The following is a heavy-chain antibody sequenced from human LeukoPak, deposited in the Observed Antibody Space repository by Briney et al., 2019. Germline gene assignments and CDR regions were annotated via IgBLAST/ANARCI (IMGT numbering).Heavy chain of an antibody. Sequence: GGSLRLSCAASGFTFSSYGMHWVRQAPGKGLEWVAVIWYDGSNKYYADSVKGRFTISRDNSKNTLYLQMNSLRAEDTAVYYCAREGAADAFGAFPFDYWGQGTLVTVSS. J-gene: IGHJ4*02. V-gene: IGHV3-33*01. D-gene: IGHD3-10*01. CDR3: AREGAADAFGAFPFDY. CDR2: IWYDGSNK. CDR1: GFTFSSYG.